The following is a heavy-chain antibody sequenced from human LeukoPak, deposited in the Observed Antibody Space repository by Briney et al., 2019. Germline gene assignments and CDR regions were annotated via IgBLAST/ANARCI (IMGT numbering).Heavy chain of an antibody. J-gene: IGHJ3*02. CDR1: GFIFSYYS. D-gene: IGHD3-10*01. V-gene: IGHV3-21*01. CDR3: ARSEFEAFDM. CDR2: INSNSNYM. Sequence: GRSLRLSCAASGFIFSYYSMNWVRQAPGKGLEWVSSINSNSNYMSYADSVKGRFTISRDNAKNSLYLQMTSLRAEDTAVYYCARSEFEAFDMWGQGTMVTVSS.